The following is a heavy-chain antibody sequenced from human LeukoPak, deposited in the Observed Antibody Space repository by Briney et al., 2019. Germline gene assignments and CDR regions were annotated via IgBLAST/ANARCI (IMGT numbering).Heavy chain of an antibody. V-gene: IGHV3-48*02. D-gene: IGHD2-15*01. J-gene: IGHJ4*02. CDR3: AQKGGTDH. CDR2: ISSSSSAI. CDR1: GFTFSRFG. Sequence: GGSLRLSCVASGFTFSRFGMNWVRLAPGEGLEWISYISSSSSAIYYADSVKGRFTISRDNVKNSLFLQMNSLRDEDTAVYYCAQKGGTDHWGQGTLVTVSS.